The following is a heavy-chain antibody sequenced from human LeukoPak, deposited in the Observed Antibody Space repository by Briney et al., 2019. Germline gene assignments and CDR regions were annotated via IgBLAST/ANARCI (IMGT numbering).Heavy chain of an antibody. CDR2: ISGSGGST. J-gene: IGHJ4*02. D-gene: IGHD3-9*01. CDR3: AKALYYDILTGYYRGGTDREAPFDY. CDR1: GFTFSSYA. V-gene: IGHV3-23*01. Sequence: GGSLRLSCAASGFTFSSYAMSWVRQAPGKGLEWVSAISGSGGSTYYADSVKGRFTISRDNSKNTLYLQMNSLRAEDTAVYYCAKALYYDILTGYYRGGTDREAPFDYWGQGTLVTVSS.